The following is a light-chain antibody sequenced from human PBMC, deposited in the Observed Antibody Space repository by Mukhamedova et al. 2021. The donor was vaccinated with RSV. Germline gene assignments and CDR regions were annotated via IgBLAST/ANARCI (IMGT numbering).Light chain of an antibody. J-gene: IGKJ2*01. V-gene: IGKV1-39*01. Sequence: WYQRRVHGKAPRLLIYSASSLRSGVPSRFSGGGSGTDFTLTINSLQPEDVATYYCQQSYSTRIYTFGQGTKVEIK. CDR3: QQSYSTRIYT. CDR2: SAS.